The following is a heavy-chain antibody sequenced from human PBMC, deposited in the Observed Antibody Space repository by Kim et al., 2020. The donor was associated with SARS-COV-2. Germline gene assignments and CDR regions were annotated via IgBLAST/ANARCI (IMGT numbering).Heavy chain of an antibody. CDR3: AKDSDTAMVWRFYYYGMDV. CDR1: GFTFSSYG. Sequence: GGSLRLSCAASGFTFSSYGMHWVRQAPGKGLEWVAVISYDGSNKYYADSVKGRFTISRDNSKNTLYLQMNSLRAEDTAVYYCAKDSDTAMVWRFYYYGMDVWGQGTTVTVSS. J-gene: IGHJ6*02. CDR2: ISYDGSNK. D-gene: IGHD5-18*01. V-gene: IGHV3-30*18.